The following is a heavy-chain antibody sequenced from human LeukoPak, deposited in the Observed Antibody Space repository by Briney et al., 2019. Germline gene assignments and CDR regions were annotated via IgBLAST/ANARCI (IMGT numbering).Heavy chain of an antibody. Sequence: GQSLRLSCTASGFTFGDYAMSWFRQAPGKGLEWVGFIRSKAYGGTTEYAASVKGRFTISRDDSKSIAYLQMNSLKTEDTAVYYCTRTYYYDSSGYINFDYWGQGTLVTVSS. V-gene: IGHV3-49*03. J-gene: IGHJ4*02. CDR3: TRTYYYDSSGYINFDY. D-gene: IGHD3-22*01. CDR1: GFTFGDYA. CDR2: IRSKAYGGTT.